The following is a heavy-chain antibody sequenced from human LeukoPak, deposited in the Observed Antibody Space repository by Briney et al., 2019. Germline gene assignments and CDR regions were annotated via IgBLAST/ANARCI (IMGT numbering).Heavy chain of an antibody. D-gene: IGHD2-2*01. V-gene: IGHV3-48*03. Sequence: GGSLRLSCAAPGFTFRSYVMNWVRQAPGKGLDWVSYISGSGSTIYSADSVKGGSTISRDNTKNSLYLQMNSLIAEDTAEYYCARDRYCSRTNCYRDFDYWGQGTLVTVSS. J-gene: IGHJ4*02. CDR3: ARDRYCSRTNCYRDFDY. CDR2: ISGSGSTI. CDR1: GFTFRSYV.